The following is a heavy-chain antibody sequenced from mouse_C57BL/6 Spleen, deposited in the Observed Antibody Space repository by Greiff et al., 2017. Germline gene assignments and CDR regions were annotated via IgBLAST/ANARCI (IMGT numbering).Heavy chain of an antibody. J-gene: IGHJ4*01. CDR2: IWSGGST. Sequence: QVQLQQSGPGLVQPSQSLSITCTVSGFSLTSYGVHWVRQSPGKGLEWLGVIWSGGSTDYNAAFISRLSISKDNSKSQVFFKMTSLQADDTAIYYCARTLSITTVAATGAMDYWGQGTSVTVSS. D-gene: IGHD1-1*01. V-gene: IGHV2-2*01. CDR3: ARTLSITTVAATGAMDY. CDR1: GFSLTSYG.